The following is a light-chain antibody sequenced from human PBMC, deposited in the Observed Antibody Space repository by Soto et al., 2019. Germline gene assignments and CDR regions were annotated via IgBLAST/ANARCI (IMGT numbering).Light chain of an antibody. CDR2: DAF. CDR1: HSVSSNQ. J-gene: IGKJ3*01. V-gene: IGKV3-20*01. CDR3: QQFGNSQGS. Sequence: EIVLTQSPGTLSLSPGERATLSCTASHSVSSNQLAWYQQKPGQAPRLLIYDAFRRATGIPDRFSGSGSEIDFTLTISRLEPEDFAVYYCQQFGNSQGSFGPGTKVDIK.